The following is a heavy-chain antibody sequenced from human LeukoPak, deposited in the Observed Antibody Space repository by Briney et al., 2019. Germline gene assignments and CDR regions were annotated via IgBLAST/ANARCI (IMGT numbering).Heavy chain of an antibody. V-gene: IGHV3-7*03. CDR1: GFTMRNHW. D-gene: IGHD1-26*01. Sequence: GGSLRLSCAASGFTMRNHWMSWVRQAPGKGLEWVADIKQDGSEIHYADSVKGRFSISRDNAKNTLYLQMNSLRAEDTAVYYCGRDLGGRSGYWGQGTLVTVSS. J-gene: IGHJ4*02. CDR2: IKQDGSEI. CDR3: GRDLGGRSGY.